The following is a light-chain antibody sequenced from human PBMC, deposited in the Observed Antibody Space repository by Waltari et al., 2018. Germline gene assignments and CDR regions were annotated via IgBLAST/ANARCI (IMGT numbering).Light chain of an antibody. J-gene: IGKJ5*01. CDR1: QNIYTN. Sequence: EVVMTQSPATLSVSPGERATLSCRASQNIYTNLAWYQQSPGQPPRLLIYRASARASGVPARFSGSGAGTEVTLTISNLQSEDSAVYYCQQYNDWPPITFGQGTRLEFK. CDR2: RAS. V-gene: IGKV3-15*01. CDR3: QQYNDWPPIT.